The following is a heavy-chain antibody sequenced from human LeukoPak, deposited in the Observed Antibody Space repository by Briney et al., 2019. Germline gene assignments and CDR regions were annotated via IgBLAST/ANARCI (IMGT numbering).Heavy chain of an antibody. D-gene: IGHD2-2*01. CDR1: GFTVSSNY. CDR2: IYSGGST. V-gene: IGHV3-53*01. Sequence: GGSLRFSCAASGFTVSSNYMSWVRQGPGKGLEWVSVIYSGGSTYYADSVKGRFTISRDNSKNTLYLQMNSLRAEDTAVYYCARDGGWGAAVMFSINYYYYGMDVWGQGTTVTVSS. CDR3: ARDGGWGAAVMFSINYYYYGMDV. J-gene: IGHJ6*02.